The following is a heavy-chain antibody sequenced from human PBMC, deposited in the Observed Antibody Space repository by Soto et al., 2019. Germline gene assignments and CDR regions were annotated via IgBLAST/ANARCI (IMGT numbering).Heavy chain of an antibody. CDR1: RGSFSGFY. D-gene: IGHD5-18*01. CDR2: INHSGST. CDR3: ARGRGYVYGNNFYGMDV. V-gene: IGHV4-34*01. Sequence: QVQLQQRGAGLLKPSETLALTCGVYRGSFSGFYWTWIRQTPGKGLVWIGEINHSGSTNYNPSFKTRVTMSVDRYTNYLSLKMTSVTAADAAVYYCARGRGYVYGNNFYGMDVWGQGTTVNVSS. J-gene: IGHJ6*02.